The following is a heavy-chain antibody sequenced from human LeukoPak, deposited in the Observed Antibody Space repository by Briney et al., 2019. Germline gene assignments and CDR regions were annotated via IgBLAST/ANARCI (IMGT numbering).Heavy chain of an antibody. CDR2: INHNGNAN. D-gene: IGHD3-16*01. V-gene: IGHV3-7*03. CDR3: ARGGGLDV. Sequence: GGSLRLSCAASGFTFSSYWMNWARQAPGKGLECEASINHNGNANYYVDSVKGRFTISRDNAKNSLYLQMSNLRAEDTAVYLCARGGGLDVWGQGATVTVSS. J-gene: IGHJ6*02. CDR1: GFTFSSYW.